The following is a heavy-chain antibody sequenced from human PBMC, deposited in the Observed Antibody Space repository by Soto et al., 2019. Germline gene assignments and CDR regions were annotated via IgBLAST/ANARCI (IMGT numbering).Heavy chain of an antibody. J-gene: IGHJ6*02. D-gene: IGHD2-8*01. V-gene: IGHV1-18*01. CDR2: ISGYNGDT. Sequence: QGHLVQSGAEVKKPGASVKVSFKASGYTFTRYGISWVRQAPGQGLEWMGWISGYNGDTNYAQNLQGRVTMTIDTSTTTAYMELRSLTSDDTAVYYCEKNGQPPYYSYGLDVWGQGTTVTVSS. CDR3: EKNGQPPYYSYGLDV. CDR1: GYTFTRYG.